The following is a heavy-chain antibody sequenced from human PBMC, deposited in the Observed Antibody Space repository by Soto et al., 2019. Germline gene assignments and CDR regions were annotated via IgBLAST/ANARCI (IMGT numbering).Heavy chain of an antibody. V-gene: IGHV4-30-4*01. J-gene: IGHJ4*02. CDR3: ARAPATVTTPFDY. CDR2: IYYSGST. Sequence: PSETLSLTCTFSCGSIISGDYYWSWIRQPPGKGLEWIGYIYYSGSTYYNPSLKSRVTISVDTSKNQFSLKLSSVTAADTAVYYCARAPATVTTPFDYWGQGTLVTVS. D-gene: IGHD4-4*01. CDR1: CGSIISGDYY.